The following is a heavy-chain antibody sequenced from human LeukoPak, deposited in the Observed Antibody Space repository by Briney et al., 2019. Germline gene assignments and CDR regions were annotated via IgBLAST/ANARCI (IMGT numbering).Heavy chain of an antibody. CDR3: ARDTPNYDFWSGYLEPRWAFDI. J-gene: IGHJ3*02. CDR2: IYYSGST. Sequence: TLSLTCTVSGGSISSGDYYWSWIRQPPGKGLEWIGYIYYSGSTYYNPSLKSRVTISVDTSKNQFSLKLSSVTAADTAVYYCARDTPNYDFWSGYLEPRWAFDIWGQGTMVTVSS. D-gene: IGHD3-3*01. V-gene: IGHV4-30-4*08. CDR1: GGSISSGDYY.